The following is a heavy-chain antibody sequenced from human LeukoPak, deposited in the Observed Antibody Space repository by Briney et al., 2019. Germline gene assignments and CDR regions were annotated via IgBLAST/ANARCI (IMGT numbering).Heavy chain of an antibody. D-gene: IGHD6-25*01. CDR2: IWYDGSNK. J-gene: IGHJ5*02. CDR3: ARRGGGYSSENWFDP. CDR1: GFTFSSYG. Sequence: GGSLRLSCAASGFTFSSYGMHWVRQAPGKGLEWVAVIWYDGSNKYYADSVKGRFTISRDNSKNTLYLRMNSLRAEDTAVYYCARRGGGYSSENWFDPWGQGTLVTVSS. V-gene: IGHV3-33*01.